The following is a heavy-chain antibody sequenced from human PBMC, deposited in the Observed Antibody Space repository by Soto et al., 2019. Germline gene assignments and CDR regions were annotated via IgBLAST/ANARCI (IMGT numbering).Heavy chain of an antibody. V-gene: IGHV3-23*01. D-gene: IGHD3-10*01. J-gene: IGHJ4*02. CDR2: ISGSGGST. CDR1: GFTFSSYA. CDR3: ARTRSGSYSGY. Sequence: GGSLRLSCAASGFTFSSYAMSWVRQAPGKGLEWVSAISGSGGSTYYADSVKGRFTISRDNSKNTLYLQMNSLRAEDTAVYYCARTRSGSYSGYWGQGTLVTVSS.